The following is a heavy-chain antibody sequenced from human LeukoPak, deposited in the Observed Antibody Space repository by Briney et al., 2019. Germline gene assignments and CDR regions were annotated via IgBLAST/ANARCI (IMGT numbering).Heavy chain of an antibody. D-gene: IGHD3-10*01. CDR1: GGTFSSYA. J-gene: IGHJ4*02. CDR3: ARAGELLWFGESPAGANYYFDY. V-gene: IGHV1-69*13. Sequence: ASVKVSRKASGGTFSSYAISWVRQAPGQGLEWMGGVIPIFGTANYAQKFQGRVTITADESTSTAYMELSSLRSEDTAVYYCARAGELLWFGESPAGANYYFDYWGQGTLVTVSS. CDR2: VIPIFGTA.